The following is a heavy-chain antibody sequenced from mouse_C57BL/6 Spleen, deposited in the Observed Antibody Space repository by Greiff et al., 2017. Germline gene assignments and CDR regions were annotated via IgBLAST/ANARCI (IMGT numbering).Heavy chain of an antibody. V-gene: IGHV1-53*01. CDR1: GYTFNSYC. J-gene: IGHJ3*01. Sequence: VQLQQPGTELVKPGASVKLSCTASGYTFNSYCMHWVKQRPGQGLAWIGNINPSNGGTKYNEKFQSKATLTVDKSSSTAYMQLSSLTSEDSAVDYCARGGYDSSPSGFAYWGQGTLVTVSA. CDR3: ARGGYDSSPSGFAY. D-gene: IGHD1-1*01. CDR2: INPSNGGT.